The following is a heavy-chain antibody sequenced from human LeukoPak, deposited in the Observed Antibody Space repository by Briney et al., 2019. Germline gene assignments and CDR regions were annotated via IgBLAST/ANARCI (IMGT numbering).Heavy chain of an antibody. CDR2: IYYSGST. J-gene: IGHJ3*02. CDR1: GGSIGSSSYY. D-gene: IGHD6-6*01. CDR3: ARRGRVEYSSSSYAFDI. Sequence: SETLSLTCTVSGGSIGSSSYYWGWIRQPPGKGLEWIGNIYYSGSTYYNPSLKSRVTISVDTSKNQFSLKLSSVTAADTAVYYCARRGRVEYSSSSYAFDIWGQGTMVTVSS. V-gene: IGHV4-39*01.